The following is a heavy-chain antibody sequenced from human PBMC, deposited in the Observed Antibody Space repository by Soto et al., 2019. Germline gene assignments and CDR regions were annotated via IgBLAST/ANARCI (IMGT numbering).Heavy chain of an antibody. CDR3: VRARLVVEGRFDY. D-gene: IGHD3-22*01. J-gene: IGHJ4*02. CDR2: ISSTATYT. Sequence: GGSLRLSCAVSGFSFSDYYMNWIRQAPGEGLEWLSYISSTATYTNYADSVRGRFTISRDSAKNSLYLDMNGLRAEDTAVYYCVRARLVVEGRFDYWGQGTLVTVSS. CDR1: GFSFSDYY. V-gene: IGHV3-11*06.